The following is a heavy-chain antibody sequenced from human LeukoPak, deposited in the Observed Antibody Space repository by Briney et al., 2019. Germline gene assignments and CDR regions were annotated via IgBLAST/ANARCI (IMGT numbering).Heavy chain of an antibody. CDR3: ATTAALTFGGVMWFDP. CDR1: GYSFTSYW. CDR2: IYPGDSDT. J-gene: IGHJ5*02. D-gene: IGHD3-16*01. Sequence: GESLKISCKGSGYSFTSYWIGWVRQMPGKGLEWMGIIYPGDSDTRYSPSFQGQVTISADKSISTAYLQWSSLKASDTAMYYCATTAALTFGGVMWFDPWGQGTLVTVSS. V-gene: IGHV5-51*01.